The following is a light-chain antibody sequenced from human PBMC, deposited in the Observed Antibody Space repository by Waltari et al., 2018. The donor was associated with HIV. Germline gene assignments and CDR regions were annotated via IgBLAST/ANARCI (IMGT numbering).Light chain of an antibody. CDR2: DVS. CDR3: ASYTTSSSVV. CDR1: STDVGGYKY. V-gene: IGLV2-14*03. J-gene: IGLJ3*02. Sequence: QSAPTQPASVSGSPGQSITISCAGSSTDVGGYKYASLYQQHPGKVPRLIIYDVSDRPSGVSARFSGSKSGNTASLTISGLQAEDEADYYCASYTTSSSVVFGAGTRLTVL.